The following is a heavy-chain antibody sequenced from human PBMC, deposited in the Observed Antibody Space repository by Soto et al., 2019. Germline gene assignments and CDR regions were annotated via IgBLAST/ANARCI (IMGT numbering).Heavy chain of an antibody. CDR1: GFTFGSHA. D-gene: IGHD3-3*01. J-gene: IGHJ4*02. CDR3: AKEPYSDFWSAYYYFDY. CDR2: ISGSGGSA. Sequence: EVQLLESGGGLVQPGGSLRLSCAASGFTFGSHAMIWVRQAPGKGLEWVSAISGSGGSAYYADSVKGRFTISRDNSINTLYLQMNSLRAGDTALYYCAKEPYSDFWSAYYYFDYWGQGTLVTVSS. V-gene: IGHV3-23*01.